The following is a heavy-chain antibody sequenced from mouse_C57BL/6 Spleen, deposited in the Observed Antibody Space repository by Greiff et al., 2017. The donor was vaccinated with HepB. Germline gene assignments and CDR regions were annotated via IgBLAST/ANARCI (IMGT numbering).Heavy chain of an antibody. J-gene: IGHJ1*03. CDR3: ASRDDWYFDV. Sequence: QVQLKQPGAELVKPGASVKLSCKASGYTFTSYWMHWVKQRPGRGLEWIGRIDPNSGGTKYNEKFKSKATLTVDKPSSTAYMQLSSLTSEDSAVYYCASRDDWYFDVWGTGTTVTVSS. V-gene: IGHV1-72*01. CDR2: IDPNSGGT. CDR1: GYTFTSYW.